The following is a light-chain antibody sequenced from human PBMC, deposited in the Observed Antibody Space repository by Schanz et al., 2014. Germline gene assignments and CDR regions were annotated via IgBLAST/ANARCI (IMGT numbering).Light chain of an antibody. V-gene: IGKV1-5*01. Sequence: DIQMTQSPSTLSASVGDRVTITCRARQNIPSWLAWYQQKPGKAPKLLIYDASSLESGVPSRFSGSGSGTEFTLTISSLQPDDFATYYCQQYKSYSPWTFGQGTKVEIK. CDR3: QQYKSYSPWT. CDR2: DAS. CDR1: QNIPSW. J-gene: IGKJ1*01.